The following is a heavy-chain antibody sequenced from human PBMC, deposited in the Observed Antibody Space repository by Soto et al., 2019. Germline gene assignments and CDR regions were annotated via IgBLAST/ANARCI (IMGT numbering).Heavy chain of an antibody. V-gene: IGHV1-18*04. D-gene: IGHD2-8*02. CDR1: GYTFINYG. Sequence: ASVKVSCKASGYTFINYGISWVRQAPGQGLEWLGRINTYSDRTNYAQEFQGRVSMTTEKSTSTVYMELRSLRSGDTALYYCARDYTGRGYLDHWGQGSLVTVSS. CDR2: INTYSDRT. CDR3: ARDYTGRGYLDH. J-gene: IGHJ4*02.